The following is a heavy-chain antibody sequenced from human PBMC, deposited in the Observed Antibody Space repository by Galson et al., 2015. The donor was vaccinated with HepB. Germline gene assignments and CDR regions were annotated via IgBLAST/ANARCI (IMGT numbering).Heavy chain of an antibody. CDR1: ADSISSGSFN. CDR3: ARSPMYWYFDL. D-gene: IGHD2-2*01. J-gene: IGHJ2*01. Sequence: TLSLTCTVSADSISSGSFNWNWIRQPAGKGLEWIGRIYTIGTIDYNPSLKSRVTMSVDTSKNQFSLKLSSVTAADTAVYYCARSPMYWYFDLWGRGTLVTVSS. CDR2: IYTIGTI. V-gene: IGHV4-61*02.